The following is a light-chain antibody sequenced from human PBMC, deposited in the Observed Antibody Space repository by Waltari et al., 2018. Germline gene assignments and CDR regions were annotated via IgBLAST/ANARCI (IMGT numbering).Light chain of an antibody. CDR3: QQYGSSWVT. CDR1: QSISSSY. J-gene: IGKJ1*01. Sequence: EIVLTQSPGTLSLSPGERATLSCRASQSISSSYLAWYQQKPGQAPRLLSCGASSRATGIPDRFSGSGSGTDFTLTISRLEPEDFAVYYCQQYGSSWVTFGQGTKVEIK. V-gene: IGKV3-20*01. CDR2: GAS.